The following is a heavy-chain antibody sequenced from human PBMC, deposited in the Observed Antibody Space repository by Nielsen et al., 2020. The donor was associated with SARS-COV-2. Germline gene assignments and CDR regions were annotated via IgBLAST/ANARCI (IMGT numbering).Heavy chain of an antibody. CDR1: GFTFSDFG. J-gene: IGHJ4*02. D-gene: IGHD3/OR15-3a*01. CDR3: ARGPTNFGLVYYYFDS. V-gene: IGHV3-33*08. CDR2: AWNGGTRT. Sequence: GGSLRLSCAASGFTFSDFGMHWDRQAPGKGPEWVATAWNGGTRTLYLDSVEGRFTISRDDSKDTLYLQMNSLRVEDSAVYYCARGPTNFGLVYYYFDSWGQGALVTVSS.